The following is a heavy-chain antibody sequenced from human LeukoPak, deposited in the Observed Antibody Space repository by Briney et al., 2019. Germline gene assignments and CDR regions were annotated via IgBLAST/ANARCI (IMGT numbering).Heavy chain of an antibody. J-gene: IGHJ4*02. D-gene: IGHD5-12*01. Sequence: GGSLRLPCAASGFTFRSHWMSWVRQAPGKGLEWVANINQDGSEEYYLDSVRGRFTISRDNAKNSLYLQMNSLRDEDTAVYYCARDYGGYSGYDPPDYWGQGTLVTVSS. V-gene: IGHV3-7*01. CDR3: ARDYGGYSGYDPPDY. CDR2: INQDGSEE. CDR1: GFTFRSHW.